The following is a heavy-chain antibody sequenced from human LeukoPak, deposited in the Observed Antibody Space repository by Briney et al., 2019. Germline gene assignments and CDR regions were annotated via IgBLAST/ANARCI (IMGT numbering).Heavy chain of an antibody. CDR2: IWYDGSNK. D-gene: IGHD6-19*01. V-gene: IGHV3-33*08. J-gene: IGHJ4*02. Sequence: GGSLRLSCAASGFTFSSYAMSWVRQAPGKGLEWVAVIWYDGSNKYYAASVKGRFTISRDNSKNTLYLQMNSLRAEDTAVYYCARDGSSGWYWVDYWGQGTLVTVSS. CDR3: ARDGSSGWYWVDY. CDR1: GFTFSSYA.